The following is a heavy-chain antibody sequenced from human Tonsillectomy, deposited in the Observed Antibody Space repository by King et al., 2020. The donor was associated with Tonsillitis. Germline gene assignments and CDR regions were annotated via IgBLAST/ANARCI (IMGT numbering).Heavy chain of an antibody. Sequence: QLVQSGGGLVQLGRSLRLSCAASGFTFDDYAMHWVRQAPGKGLEWVSGISWNSGSIGYVDSVKGRFTISRDNAKNSLYLQMNSLRAEDTALYYCAKDWAMVRGVITEYYFDYWGQGTLVTVSS. D-gene: IGHD3-10*01. CDR3: AKDWAMVRGVITEYYFDY. J-gene: IGHJ4*02. CDR1: GFTFDDYA. CDR2: ISWNSGSI. V-gene: IGHV3-9*01.